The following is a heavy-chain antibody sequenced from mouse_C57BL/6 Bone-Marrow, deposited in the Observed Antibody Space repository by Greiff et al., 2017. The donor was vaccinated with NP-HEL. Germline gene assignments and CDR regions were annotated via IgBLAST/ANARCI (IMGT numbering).Heavy chain of an antibody. CDR2: ISSVFLSS. CDR3: ARQGACAD. Sequence: DVKLVESGGDLVKPFFSLYLSCASSFFPFRRSGLSWCLPPPAKRLEWVATISSVFLSSYYPDSVKGRVTLSRDNAKNTLYLQMSSLKSEDTAMDYGARQGACADWGQGTLVTVSA. V-gene: IGHV5-6*02. J-gene: IGHJ3*01. D-gene: IGHD6-1*01. CDR1: FFPFRRSG.